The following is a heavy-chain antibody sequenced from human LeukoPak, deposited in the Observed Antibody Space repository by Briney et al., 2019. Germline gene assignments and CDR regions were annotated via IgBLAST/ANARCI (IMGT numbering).Heavy chain of an antibody. CDR3: TSDTVDTVVGIDY. Sequence: GGSLRLSCAASGFTFSSYWMHWVRQAPGKGLVWVSRINSDGSSTNYADSVKGRFTISRDNAKNTLYLQMNSLRVEDTAVYHCTSDTVDTVVGIDYWGQGTLVTVSS. D-gene: IGHD5-18*01. V-gene: IGHV3-74*01. J-gene: IGHJ4*02. CDR1: GFTFSSYW. CDR2: INSDGSST.